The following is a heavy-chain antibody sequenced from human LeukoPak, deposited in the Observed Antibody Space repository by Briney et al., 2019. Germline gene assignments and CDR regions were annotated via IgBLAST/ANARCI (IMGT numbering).Heavy chain of an antibody. J-gene: IGHJ6*03. D-gene: IGHD3-10*01. CDR1: GGSFSGYY. Sequence: SETLSLTCAVYGGSFSGYYWSWIRQSPGKGLEWIGYIYYSGSTNYNPSLKSRVTISVDTSKNQFSLKLSSVTAADTAVYYCARASYYYGSGHNYYYYYMDVWGKGTTVTVSS. CDR2: IYYSGST. V-gene: IGHV4-59*01. CDR3: ARASYYYGSGHNYYYYYMDV.